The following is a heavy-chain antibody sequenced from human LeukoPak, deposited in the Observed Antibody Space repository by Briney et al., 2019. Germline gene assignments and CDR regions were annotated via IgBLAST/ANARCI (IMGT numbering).Heavy chain of an antibody. V-gene: IGHV3-30*18. J-gene: IGHJ4*02. CDR3: AKDAGTWIQLWLRGPFDY. CDR1: GFTFSSYG. D-gene: IGHD5-18*01. CDR2: ISYDGSNK. Sequence: AGGSLRLSCAASGFTFSSYGMHWVRQAPGKGLEWVAVISYDGSNKYNADSVKGRFTISRDNSKNTLYLQMNSLRAEDTAVYYCAKDAGTWIQLWLRGPFDYWGQGTLVTVSS.